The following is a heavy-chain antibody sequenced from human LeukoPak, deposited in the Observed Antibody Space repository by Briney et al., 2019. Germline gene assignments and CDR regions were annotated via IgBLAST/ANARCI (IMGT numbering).Heavy chain of an antibody. Sequence: ASVKVSCKASGYTFTSYGISWVRQAPGQGLEWMGWISAYNGNTNYAQKLQGRVTMTTDTSTSTAYMELRSLRSDDTAVYYCARVQRFRCDILTGYYRFDAFDIWGQGTMVTVSS. CDR3: ARVQRFRCDILTGYYRFDAFDI. CDR1: GYTFTSYG. D-gene: IGHD3-9*01. CDR2: ISAYNGNT. J-gene: IGHJ3*02. V-gene: IGHV1-18*04.